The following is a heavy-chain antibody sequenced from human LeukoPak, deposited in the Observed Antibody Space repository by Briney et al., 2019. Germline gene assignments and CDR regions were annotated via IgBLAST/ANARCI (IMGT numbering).Heavy chain of an antibody. Sequence: SETLSLTCTVSGGSITSYYYTWIRQPPGKGLEWIGYIYYSGNTNYNPSLKSRVTISVDTSKNQFSLKLSSVTAADTAVYYCARGGDSGTYLRGYYFDYWGQGTLVTVSS. J-gene: IGHJ4*02. CDR1: GGSITSYY. V-gene: IGHV4-59*08. D-gene: IGHD1-26*01. CDR2: IYYSGNT. CDR3: ARGGDSGTYLRGYYFDY.